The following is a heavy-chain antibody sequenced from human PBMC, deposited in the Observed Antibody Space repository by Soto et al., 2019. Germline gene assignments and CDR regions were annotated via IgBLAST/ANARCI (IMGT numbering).Heavy chain of an antibody. CDR3: YLRYFDWYPEY. D-gene: IGHD3-9*01. CDR1: LFTFSDYY. J-gene: IGHJ4*02. CDR2: ISSSSSYT. Sequence: PVGSLRHSCSASLFTFSDYYMSLILQAPGKGLEWVSYISSSSSYTNYADSVKGRFTISRDNAKNSLYLQMNSLRAEDTAVYYCYLRYFDWYPEYWGQGTLVTVSS. V-gene: IGHV3-11*03.